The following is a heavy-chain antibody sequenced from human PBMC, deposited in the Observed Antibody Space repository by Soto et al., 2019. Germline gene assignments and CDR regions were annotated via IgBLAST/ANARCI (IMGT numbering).Heavy chain of an antibody. Sequence: EVQLVESGGGLVQPGGSLRLSCAASGFTFSSYWIHWGRQAPGKGLVWVSRINSDGSSTTYADSVKGRFTISRDNAKNTLYLQMNSLRAEDTAVYYCARVSRELVPAAIDYWGQGTLVTVSS. J-gene: IGHJ4*02. V-gene: IGHV3-74*01. D-gene: IGHD2-2*01. CDR1: GFTFSSYW. CDR2: INSDGSST. CDR3: ARVSRELVPAAIDY.